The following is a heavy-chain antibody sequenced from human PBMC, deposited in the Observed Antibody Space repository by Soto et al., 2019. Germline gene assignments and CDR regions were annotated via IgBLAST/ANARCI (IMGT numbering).Heavy chain of an antibody. D-gene: IGHD3-10*01. CDR1: GYTFTSCY. J-gene: IGHJ6*02. CDR3: ATDRTLWFGELLRYGMDV. CDR2: INPSGGST. V-gene: IGHV1-46*01. Sequence: GASVKVSCKASGYTFTSCYMHWVRQAPGQGLEWMGIINPSGGSTSYAQKFQGRVTMTRDTSTSTVYMELSSLRSEDTAVYYCATDRTLWFGELLRYGMDVWGQGTTVTVSS.